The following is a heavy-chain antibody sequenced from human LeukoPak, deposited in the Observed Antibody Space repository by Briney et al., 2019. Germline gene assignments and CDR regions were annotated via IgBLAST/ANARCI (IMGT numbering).Heavy chain of an antibody. CDR2: ISGSGGST. Sequence: QSGGSLRLSCAASGFTFSSYAMSWVRQAPGKGLEWVSAISGSGGSTYYADSVKGRFTISRDNSKNTLYLQMNSLRAEDTAVYYCAKVGYCSSTSCYPSDYWGQGTLVTVSS. V-gene: IGHV3-23*01. CDR3: AKVGYCSSTSCYPSDY. J-gene: IGHJ4*02. D-gene: IGHD2-2*01. CDR1: GFTFSSYA.